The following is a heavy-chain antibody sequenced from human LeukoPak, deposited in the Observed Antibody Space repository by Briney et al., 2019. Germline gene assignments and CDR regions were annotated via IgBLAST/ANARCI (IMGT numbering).Heavy chain of an antibody. Sequence: PGGSLRLSCAASGFTFSTHWMSWVRQAPGKGLEWVANIKEDGSEKYYVDSVKGRFTISRDNSKNSLYLQINSLRAEDTAVYYCAGTIRGYWGQGTLVTVSS. CDR1: GFTFSTHW. CDR2: IKEDGSEK. V-gene: IGHV3-7*01. J-gene: IGHJ4*02. D-gene: IGHD3-10*01. CDR3: AGTIRGY.